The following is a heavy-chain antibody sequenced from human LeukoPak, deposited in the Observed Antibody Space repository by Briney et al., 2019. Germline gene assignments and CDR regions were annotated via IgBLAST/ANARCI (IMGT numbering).Heavy chain of an antibody. CDR1: GFTFNHAW. CDR3: TTRIAAGGETFDF. J-gene: IGHJ4*02. D-gene: IGHD6-13*01. Sequence: GGSLRLSCVASGFTFNHAWMTWVRQAPGKGLEWVGRLKSKTDGGTTDYAAPVKGRFTISRDDSTNTLYLQMNGLKTEDTAVYYCTTRIAAGGETFDFWGQGTLVTVSS. V-gene: IGHV3-15*01. CDR2: LKSKTDGGTT.